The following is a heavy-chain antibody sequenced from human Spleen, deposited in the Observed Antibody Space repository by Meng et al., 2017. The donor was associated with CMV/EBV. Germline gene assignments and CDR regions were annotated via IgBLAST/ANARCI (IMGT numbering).Heavy chain of an antibody. Sequence: QGQLGQSGAEGKQPGASVKVSCKHSGYTFTGYYMHWVRQAPGKGLEWMGWINPNSGGTNYAQKFQGRVTMTRDTSISTAYMELSRLRSDDTAVYYCARGSSYSSSSGSYWYFDLWGRGTLVTVSS. D-gene: IGHD6-6*01. CDR1: GYTFTGYY. CDR3: ARGSSYSSSSGSYWYFDL. J-gene: IGHJ2*01. CDR2: INPNSGGT. V-gene: IGHV1-2*02.